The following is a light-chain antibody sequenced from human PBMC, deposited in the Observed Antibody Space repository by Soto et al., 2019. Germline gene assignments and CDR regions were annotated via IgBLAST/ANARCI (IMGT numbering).Light chain of an antibody. CDR3: SSYTSSSTVV. J-gene: IGLJ1*01. Sequence: QSALTQPASVSGSPGQSITISCTGTSSDVGGYNYVSWYQHHPGKAPKLIIYEVSNRPSGASNRFSGSKSGNTASLTISGLQADDEADYYRSSYTSSSTVVFGIGTKLTVL. CDR1: SSDVGGYNY. V-gene: IGLV2-14*01. CDR2: EVS.